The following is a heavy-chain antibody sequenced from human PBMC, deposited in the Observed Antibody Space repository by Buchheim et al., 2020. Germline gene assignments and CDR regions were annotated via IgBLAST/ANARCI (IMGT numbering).Heavy chain of an antibody. CDR3: AKDRSYCSGGSCPNYFDY. J-gene: IGHJ4*02. V-gene: IGHV3-30*18. CDR1: GFTFSRYH. CDR2: ISYDGSHK. Sequence: QVQLVESGGGVVQPGRSLRLSCAASGFTFSRYHMHWVRQAPGKGLEWLAVISYDGSHKCYADSVKGRFTISRANSTNTLYLQMNSLRAEDTAVYYCAKDRSYCSGGSCPNYFDYWGQGTL. D-gene: IGHD2-15*01.